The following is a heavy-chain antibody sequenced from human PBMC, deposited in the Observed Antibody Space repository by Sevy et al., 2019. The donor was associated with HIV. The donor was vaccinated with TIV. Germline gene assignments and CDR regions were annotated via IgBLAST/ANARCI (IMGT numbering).Heavy chain of an antibody. CDR2: IYYSGST. Sequence: SETLSLTCSVSGVSISSSSYDWGWIRQPPGKGLEGIGSIYYSGSTYYNPSLMSRVTVSVDTSKNQFSLNLRSVTAADTAVYYGARHGGIVDRAFDFWGRGTLVTVSS. CDR1: GVSISSSSYD. V-gene: IGHV4-39*01. D-gene: IGHD2-21*01. J-gene: IGHJ4*02. CDR3: ARHGGIVDRAFDF.